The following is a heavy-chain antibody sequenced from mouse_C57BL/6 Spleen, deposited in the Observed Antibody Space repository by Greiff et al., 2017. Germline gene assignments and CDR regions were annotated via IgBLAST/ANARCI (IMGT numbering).Heavy chain of an antibody. J-gene: IGHJ2*01. CDR2: IWSGGST. CDR1: GFSLTSYG. CDR3: DRERRIRYYFDC. Sequence: QVQLQQSGPGLVQPSQSLSITCTVSGFSLTSYGVHWVRQSPGKGLEWLGVIWSGGSTDYNAAFISRLSISKDNAKSQVFCKMNSLQADDTAIYYCDRERRIRYYFDCRGKGTTLTVST. V-gene: IGHV2-2*01.